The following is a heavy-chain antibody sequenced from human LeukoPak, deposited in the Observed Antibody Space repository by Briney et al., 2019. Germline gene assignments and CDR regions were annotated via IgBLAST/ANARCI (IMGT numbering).Heavy chain of an antibody. Sequence: SETLSLTCAVSGGSISRSGYSWSWIRQPPGKGLEWIGYIYYTGSTYYNPSLKSRLTISLDTSKNQFSLKLSSVAAADTAVYYCARGGDSSGYEGRFDPWGQGTLVTVSS. J-gene: IGHJ5*02. V-gene: IGHV4-30-4*07. CDR3: ARGGDSSGYEGRFDP. D-gene: IGHD3-22*01. CDR2: IYYTGST. CDR1: GGSISRSGYS.